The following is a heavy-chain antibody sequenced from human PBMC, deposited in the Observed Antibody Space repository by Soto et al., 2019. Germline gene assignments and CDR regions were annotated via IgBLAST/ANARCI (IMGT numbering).Heavy chain of an antibody. CDR2: ITGSGSST. J-gene: IGHJ5*02. CDR1: ELTFSRYA. V-gene: IGHV3-23*01. Sequence: GGSLRLSCAASELTFSRYALTWVRQAPGKGLEWVSFITGSGSSTYYADSVKGRFTISRDNSKNTLYLQMNSLTAEDTGLYYCAVTRHRGYFGPRGQGTLVTVYS. D-gene: IGHD6-25*01. CDR3: AVTRHRGYFGP.